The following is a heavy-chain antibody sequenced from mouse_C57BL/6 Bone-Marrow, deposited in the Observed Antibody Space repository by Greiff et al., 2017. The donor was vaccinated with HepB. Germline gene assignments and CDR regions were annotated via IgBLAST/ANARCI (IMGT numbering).Heavy chain of an antibody. D-gene: IGHD2-4*01. CDR1: GFTFSSYA. V-gene: IGHV5-4*01. J-gene: IGHJ2*01. CDR2: ISDGGSYT. CDR3: ARDRRITSYFDY. Sequence: DVMLVESGGGLVKPGGSLKLSCAASGFTFSSYAMSWVRQTPEKRLEWVATISDGGSYTYYPDNVKGRFTISRDNAKNNLYLQMSHLKSEDTAMYYCARDRRITSYFDYWGQGTTLTVSS.